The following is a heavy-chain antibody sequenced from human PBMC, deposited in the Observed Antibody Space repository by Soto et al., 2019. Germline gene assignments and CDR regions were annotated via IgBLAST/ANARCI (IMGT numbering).Heavy chain of an antibody. D-gene: IGHD2-2*01. CDR2: ISGSGGST. Sequence: GGSLRLSCAASGFTFSSYAMSWVRQAPGKGLEWVSAISGSGGSTYYADSVKGRFTISRDNSKNTLYLQMNSLRAEDTAVYYCAKDPVVPAAMRTGSDWFDPWGQGTLVTVSS. V-gene: IGHV3-23*01. CDR1: GFTFSSYA. CDR3: AKDPVVPAAMRTGSDWFDP. J-gene: IGHJ5*02.